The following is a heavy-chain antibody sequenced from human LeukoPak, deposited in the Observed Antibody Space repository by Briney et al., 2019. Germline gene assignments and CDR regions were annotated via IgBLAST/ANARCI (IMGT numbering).Heavy chain of an antibody. CDR2: IDGNGSGT. D-gene: IGHD4-17*01. Sequence: GGSLRLSCAASGLTFSNHWMHWVRQAPGKGLVWVSRIDGNGSGTSYADSVKGRFTISRDNAKNTSYLQMDSLRAEDSAVYYCATVFDYWGQGTLVTVSS. CDR3: ATVFDY. V-gene: IGHV3-74*01. J-gene: IGHJ4*02. CDR1: GLTFSNHW.